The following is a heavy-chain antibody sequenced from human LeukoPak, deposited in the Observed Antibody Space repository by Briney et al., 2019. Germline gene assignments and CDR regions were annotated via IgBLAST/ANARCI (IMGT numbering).Heavy chain of an antibody. CDR1: GYTFTGYY. Sequence: ASVKVSCKASGYTFTGYYMHWVRQAPGQGLEWMGRINPNIGGTNYAQKFQGRVTMTRDTSISTAYMELSRLRSDDTAVYYCARVDYDYVWGSYRLNSPFDYWGQGTLVTVSS. J-gene: IGHJ4*02. D-gene: IGHD3-16*02. CDR3: ARVDYDYVWGSYRLNSPFDY. CDR2: INPNIGGT. V-gene: IGHV1-2*06.